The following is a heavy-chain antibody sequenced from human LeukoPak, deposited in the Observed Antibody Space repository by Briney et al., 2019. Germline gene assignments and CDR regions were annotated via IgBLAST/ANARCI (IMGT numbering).Heavy chain of an antibody. CDR3: ARPPAARRGDY. V-gene: IGHV3-48*03. CDR2: ISSSGSTI. CDR1: GFTFSSYE. D-gene: IGHD6-6*01. J-gene: IGHJ4*02. Sequence: PGGSLRLSCAASGFTFSSYEMDWVRQAPGKGLEWVSYISSSGSTIYYADSVKGRFTISRDNAKNSLYLQMNILRAEDTAVYYCARPPAARRGDYWGQGTLVTVSS.